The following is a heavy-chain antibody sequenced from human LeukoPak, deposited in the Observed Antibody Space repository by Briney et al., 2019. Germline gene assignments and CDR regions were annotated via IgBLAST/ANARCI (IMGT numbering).Heavy chain of an antibody. D-gene: IGHD5-12*01. Sequence: SQSLSLTCTVSAGSISIGYYYWSRIRQHPGKGLDWIGYNYYSGSTYYNPSLKSRVTISVDTSKNQVSLKLSSVTAADTAVYYCARGEEGLPPNYWGQGTLVTVSS. CDR1: AGSISIGYYY. J-gene: IGHJ4*02. CDR3: ARGEEGLPPNY. V-gene: IGHV4-31*03. CDR2: NYYSGST.